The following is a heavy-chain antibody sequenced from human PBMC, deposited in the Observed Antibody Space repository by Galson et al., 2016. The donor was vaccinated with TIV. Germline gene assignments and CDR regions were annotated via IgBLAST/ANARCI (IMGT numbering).Heavy chain of an antibody. CDR2: IRHDGVET. V-gene: IGHV3-30*02. Sequence: LRLSCAASGFVFSHYAMHWVRQAPGKGLEWVTRIRHDGVETNYADSVKGRFTGTSENSKEMMFLEMNSLRPEDTAVYYCVKGKGYIYGYGHFDRGGQGTLVTVSP. CDR3: VKGKGYIYGYGHFDR. J-gene: IGHJ4*02. CDR1: GFVFSHYA. D-gene: IGHD5-18*01.